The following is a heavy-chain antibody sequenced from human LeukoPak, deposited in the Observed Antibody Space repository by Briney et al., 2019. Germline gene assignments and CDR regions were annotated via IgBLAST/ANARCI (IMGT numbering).Heavy chain of an antibody. CDR2: ISAYNGNT. J-gene: IGHJ5*02. V-gene: IGHV1-18*04. D-gene: IGHD3-10*01. Sequence: GSVKVSCKASGYTFTSYGISWLRQAPGQGLEGMGWISAYNGNTNYAQKRQGRGTMTQDTSTSTPYMELRSLRSHDTAVYYSAPHFAGSGSYGEFAAWGQGTLVTVYS. CDR1: GYTFTSYG. CDR3: APHFAGSGSYGEFAA.